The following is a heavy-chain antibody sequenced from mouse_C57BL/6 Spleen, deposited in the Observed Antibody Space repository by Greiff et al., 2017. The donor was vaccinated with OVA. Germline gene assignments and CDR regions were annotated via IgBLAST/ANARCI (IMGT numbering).Heavy chain of an antibody. CDR1: GFTFSDYG. V-gene: IGHV5-17*01. Sequence: EVHLVESGGGLVKPGGSLKLSCAASGFTFSDYGMHWVRQAPEKGLEWVAYISSGSSTIYYAHTVKGRFTISRDNAKNTLFLQMTSLRSEDTAMYYCASEGLGYYFDYWGQGTTLTVSS. D-gene: IGHD4-1*01. J-gene: IGHJ2*01. CDR3: ASEGLGYYFDY. CDR2: ISSGSSTI.